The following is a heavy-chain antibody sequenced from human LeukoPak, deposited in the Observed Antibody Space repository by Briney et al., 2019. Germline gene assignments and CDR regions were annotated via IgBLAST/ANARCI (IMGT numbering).Heavy chain of an antibody. CDR1: GDTFSSYA. D-gene: IGHD6-6*01. CDR3: ARYSSSSFDP. Sequence: GASVKVSCKASGDTFSSYAISWVRQAPGQGLEWMGRIIPIFGTANYAQKFQGRVTITADESTSTAYMELSSLRSEDTAVYYCARYSSSSFDPWGQGTLVTVSS. V-gene: IGHV1-69*13. J-gene: IGHJ5*02. CDR2: IIPIFGTA.